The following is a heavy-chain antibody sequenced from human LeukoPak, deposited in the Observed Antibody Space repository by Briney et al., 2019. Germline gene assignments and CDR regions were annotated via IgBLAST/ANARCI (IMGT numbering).Heavy chain of an antibody. Sequence: KPGGSLRLSCAASGFTLSDYYMSWIRQAPGKGLEWVSYISDSSGYTKDADSVKGRFTISRDNAKKSLYLQMNSLRAEDTAVYYCARDRGGGSYVFDIWGQGTMVTVSS. CDR2: ISDSSGYT. V-gene: IGHV3-11*05. J-gene: IGHJ3*02. CDR1: GFTLSDYY. D-gene: IGHD1-26*01. CDR3: ARDRGGGSYVFDI.